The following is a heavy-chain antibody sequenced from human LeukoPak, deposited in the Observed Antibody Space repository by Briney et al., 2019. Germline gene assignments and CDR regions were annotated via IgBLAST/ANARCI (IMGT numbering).Heavy chain of an antibody. J-gene: IGHJ6*02. D-gene: IGHD4-17*01. CDR3: ARQGGTRLTTVTPTEAHYGMDV. V-gene: IGHV5-51*01. Sequence: GESLKISCKGSGYSFTSYWIGWVRQMPGKGLEWMGIIYPGDSDTRYSPSFQGQVTISADKSISTAYLQWSSLKASDTAMYYCARQGGTRLTTVTPTEAHYGMDVWGQGTTVTISS. CDR1: GYSFTSYW. CDR2: IYPGDSDT.